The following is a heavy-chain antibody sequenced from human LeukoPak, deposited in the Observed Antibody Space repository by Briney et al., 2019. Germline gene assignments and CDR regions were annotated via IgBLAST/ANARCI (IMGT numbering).Heavy chain of an antibody. Sequence: SETLSLTCTVSGGSISSSSYYWGWIRQPPGKGLEWIGSIYYSGSTYYNPSLKSRVTISVDTSKNQFSLKLSSVTAADTAVYYCARVWFGEPGGHYWGQGTLVTVSS. V-gene: IGHV4-39*07. J-gene: IGHJ4*02. CDR3: ARVWFGEPGGHY. CDR2: IYYSGST. CDR1: GGSISSSSYY. D-gene: IGHD3-10*01.